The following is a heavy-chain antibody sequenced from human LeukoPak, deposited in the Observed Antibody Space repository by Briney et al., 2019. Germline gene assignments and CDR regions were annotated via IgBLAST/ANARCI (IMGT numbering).Heavy chain of an antibody. CDR3: AGGGVGYCSGGSCYSQSFYYYYYMDV. D-gene: IGHD2-15*01. CDR2: IIPILGVA. Sequence: SVKVSCKASGGTFSSYAISWVRQAPGQGLEWMGRIIPILGVANYAQKFQGRVTITADKSTSTAYMELSSLRSEDTAVYYCAGGGVGYCSGGSCYSQSFYYYYYMDVWGKGTTVTVSS. CDR1: GGTFSSYA. V-gene: IGHV1-69*04. J-gene: IGHJ6*03.